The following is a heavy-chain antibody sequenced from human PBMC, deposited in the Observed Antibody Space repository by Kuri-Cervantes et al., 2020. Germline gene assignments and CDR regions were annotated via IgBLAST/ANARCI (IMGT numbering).Heavy chain of an antibody. V-gene: IGHV3-48*03. Sequence: GGSLRLSCAASGFTFISFEMNWVRQAPGKGLEWVSFITSSGNTRYYADSVKGRFTISRDNAKNSLYLQMNSLRAEDTAVYYFARDGRYCSGGNCYSGFDYWGQGTLVTVSS. CDR1: GFTFISFE. CDR3: ARDGRYCSGGNCYSGFDY. D-gene: IGHD2-15*01. J-gene: IGHJ4*02. CDR2: ITSSGNTR.